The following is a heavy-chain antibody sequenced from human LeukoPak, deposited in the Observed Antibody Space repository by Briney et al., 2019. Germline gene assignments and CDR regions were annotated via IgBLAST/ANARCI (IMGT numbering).Heavy chain of an antibody. Sequence: SQTLSLTCTVSGGSISSGGYYWSWIRQHPGKGLEWIGYIYYSGSTYYNPSLKSRVTISVDTAKNQFSLKLSSVTAADTAVYYCARRSRLVADYWGQGTLVTVSS. CDR1: GGSISSGGYY. CDR2: IYYSGST. V-gene: IGHV4-31*03. CDR3: ARRSRLVADY. D-gene: IGHD2-8*02. J-gene: IGHJ4*02.